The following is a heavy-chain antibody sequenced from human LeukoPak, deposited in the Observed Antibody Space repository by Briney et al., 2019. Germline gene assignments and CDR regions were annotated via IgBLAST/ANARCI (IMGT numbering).Heavy chain of an antibody. Sequence: ASVKVSCKASGYTFTSYGISWVRQAPGQGLEWMGWISAYNGNTNYAQKLQGRVTMTTDTSTSTAYMELRSLRSDDTAVYYCARDQSYYGSGSLSYFDYWGQGTLVTVSS. J-gene: IGHJ4*02. D-gene: IGHD3-10*01. CDR2: ISAYNGNT. CDR1: GYTFTSYG. V-gene: IGHV1-18*01. CDR3: ARDQSYYGSGSLSYFDY.